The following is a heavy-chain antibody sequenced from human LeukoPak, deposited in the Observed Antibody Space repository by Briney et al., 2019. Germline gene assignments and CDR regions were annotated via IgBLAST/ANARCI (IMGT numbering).Heavy chain of an antibody. V-gene: IGHV3-30*18. CDR3: AKVEASTVSLSYGVDV. CDR2: ISYDGSDK. J-gene: IGHJ6*02. Sequence: GGSLRLSCAASGFTFSTYGMHWVRQAPGKGLEWVSVISYDGSDKYYADSVKGRFTISRDNSKNTLYLQMNSLRAEDTAVYYCAKVEASTVSLSYGVDVWGQGTTVTVSS. CDR1: GFTFSTYG. D-gene: IGHD3-3*02.